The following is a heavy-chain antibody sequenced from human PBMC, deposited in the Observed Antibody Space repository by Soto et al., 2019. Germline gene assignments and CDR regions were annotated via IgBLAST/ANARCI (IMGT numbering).Heavy chain of an antibody. Sequence: QVQLQESGPGLVKPSQTLSLTCTVSGGSISSGGYYWSWIRQHPGKGLEWIGYIYYSGSTYYNPSLKSRATISVDTFQNQFSLKLSSVTAADTAVYYCARVRYCSGGSCYPYGMEVWGQGTTVTVSS. D-gene: IGHD2-15*01. CDR1: GGSISSGGYY. J-gene: IGHJ6*02. CDR3: ARVRYCSGGSCYPYGMEV. CDR2: IYYSGST. V-gene: IGHV4-31*03.